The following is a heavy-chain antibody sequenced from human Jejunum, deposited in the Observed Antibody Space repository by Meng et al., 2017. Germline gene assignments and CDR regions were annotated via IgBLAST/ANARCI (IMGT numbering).Heavy chain of an antibody. CDR2: LFYTGST. Sequence: SETLSLTCTISGDSISSDTYYWSWIRQHPGRGLEWIGYLFYTGSTHYSPSLKSRVTMSVDTSKTQFSLKLSSVTAADTAVYYCARVKLSYCSRTSCYVFDPWGQGTLVTVSS. CDR3: ARVKLSYCSRTSCYVFDP. D-gene: IGHD2-2*01. V-gene: IGHV4-31*03. J-gene: IGHJ5*02. CDR1: GDSISSDTYY.